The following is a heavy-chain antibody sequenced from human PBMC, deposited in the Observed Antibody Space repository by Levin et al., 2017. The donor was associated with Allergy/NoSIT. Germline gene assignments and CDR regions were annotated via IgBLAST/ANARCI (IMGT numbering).Heavy chain of an antibody. J-gene: IGHJ6*02. CDR1: GYTFTSYY. CDR2: INPSGGST. Sequence: ASVKVSCKASGYTFTSYYMHWVRQAPGQGLEWMGIINPSGGSTSYAQKFQGRVTMTRDTSTSTVYMELSSLRSEDTAVYYCARNIVVVPAAMFRFVRDAYGMDVWGQGTTVTVSS. CDR3: ARNIVVVPAAMFRFVRDAYGMDV. D-gene: IGHD2-2*01. V-gene: IGHV1-46*01.